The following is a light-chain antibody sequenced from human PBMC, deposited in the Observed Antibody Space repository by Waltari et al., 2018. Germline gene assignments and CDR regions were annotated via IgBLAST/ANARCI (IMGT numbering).Light chain of an antibody. V-gene: IGKV1-39*01. CDR2: AVS. J-gene: IGKJ4*01. Sequence: DIQVTQSPSFLSASVGDRVTITCRASQSISNHLNWYQQKPGKAPKLLIYAVSSLQSGAPSSFSGSGTATDFPLTIASLQPDDLATYYCQQTYSSLSFGGGTKVEIK. CDR1: QSISNH. CDR3: QQTYSSLS.